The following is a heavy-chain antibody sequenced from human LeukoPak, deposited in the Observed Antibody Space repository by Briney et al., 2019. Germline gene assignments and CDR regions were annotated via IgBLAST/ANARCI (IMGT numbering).Heavy chain of an antibody. J-gene: IGHJ6*02. CDR1: GYSFTTYW. CDR2: IDPSDSYT. V-gene: IGHV5-10-1*01. CDR3: ARHSAAAGLYYYYGMDI. D-gene: IGHD6-13*01. Sequence: GEPLKISCQGSGYSFTTYWISWVRQMPGKGLEWMGRIDPSDSYTNYSPSFQGHVTISTDKSISTAYLQWSSLKASDTAMYYCARHSAAAGLYYYYGMDIWGQGTTVTVSS.